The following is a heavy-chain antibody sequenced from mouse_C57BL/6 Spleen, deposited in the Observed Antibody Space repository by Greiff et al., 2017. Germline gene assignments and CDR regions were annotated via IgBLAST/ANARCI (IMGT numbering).Heavy chain of an antibody. CDR2: IDPETGGT. J-gene: IGHJ2*01. V-gene: IGHV1-15*01. CDR1: GYTFTDYE. D-gene: IGHD1-1*01. Sequence: VQLQQSGAELVRPGASVTLSCKASGYTFTDYEMHWVKQTPVHGLEWIGAIDPETGGTAYNQKFKGKAILTADKSSSTAYMELRSLTSEDSAFYYCTSDGSSYFDYWGQGTTLTVSS. CDR3: TSDGSSYFDY.